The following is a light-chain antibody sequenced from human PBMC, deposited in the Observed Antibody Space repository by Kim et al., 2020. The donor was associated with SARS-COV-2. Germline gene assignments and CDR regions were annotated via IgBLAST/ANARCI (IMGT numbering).Light chain of an antibody. CDR2: TAS. Sequence: GDRVTITCRASQGISTWLAWYQQKPGKAPNLLIYTASSLQSGVPSRFSGSGSGTDFTLTISSLQPEDFATYYCQQADSFPITFGGGTKVDIK. CDR3: QQADSFPIT. J-gene: IGKJ4*01. CDR1: QGISTW. V-gene: IGKV1-12*01.